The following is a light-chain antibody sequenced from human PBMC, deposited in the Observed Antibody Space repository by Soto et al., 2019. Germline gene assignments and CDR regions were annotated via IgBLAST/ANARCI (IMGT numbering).Light chain of an antibody. CDR1: RSNIGAGYD. J-gene: IGLJ2*01. Sequence: QPVLTQPPSVSGAPGQRVTISCTGSRSNIGAGYDVQWYQQVPGTAPKLLMYGNNNRPSGVPDRFSGSKSGTSASLAIAGLLAEDEADYYCQSYDISLTGVLFGGGTKLTVL. CDR2: GNN. CDR3: QSYDISLTGVL. V-gene: IGLV1-40*01.